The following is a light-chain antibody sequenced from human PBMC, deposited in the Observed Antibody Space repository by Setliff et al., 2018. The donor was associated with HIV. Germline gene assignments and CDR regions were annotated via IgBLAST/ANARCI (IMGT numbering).Light chain of an antibody. J-gene: IGKJ1*01. CDR1: QSVTSNN. Sequence: IVLTQSPGTLSLSPGERATLSCRASQSVTSNNLAWHQQKPGQAPRLLISGASTRATGIPDRFSGSGSGTEFTLTISRLEPEDFAVYYCQQYGSSPLTVGQGTKVDIK. CDR3: QQYGSSPLT. V-gene: IGKV3-20*01. CDR2: GAS.